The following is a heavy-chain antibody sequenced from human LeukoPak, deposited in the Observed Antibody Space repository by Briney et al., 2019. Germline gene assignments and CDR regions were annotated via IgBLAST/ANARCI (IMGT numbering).Heavy chain of an antibody. J-gene: IGHJ5*02. D-gene: IGHD3-22*01. Sequence: SETLSLTCTVSGGSISSSSYYWGWIRQPPGKGLEWIGSIYYSGSTYYNPSLKSRVTISVDTSNNQFSLKLSSVTAADTAVYYCAREGSSGYYPNWFDPWGQGTLVTVSS. CDR3: AREGSSGYYPNWFDP. CDR1: GGSISSSSYY. V-gene: IGHV4-39*02. CDR2: IYYSGST.